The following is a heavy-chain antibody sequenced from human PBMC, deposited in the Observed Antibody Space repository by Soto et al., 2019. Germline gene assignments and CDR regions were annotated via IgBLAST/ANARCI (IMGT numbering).Heavy chain of an antibody. J-gene: IGHJ6*01. CDR2: ISSTGEE. CDR3: ARFTMIRGELSDHHYGMDV. Sequence: QVTLRESGPGLVKATETLTLTCTVSGFSLSDLGMAVSWIRQPPGKALEWLAYISSTGEESHSPSLRSRYSISMDNTRTQVVLTMTNMAPEDTATYYCARFTMIRGELSDHHYGMDVW. D-gene: IGHD3-10*01. CDR1: GFSLSDLGMA. V-gene: IGHV2-26*01.